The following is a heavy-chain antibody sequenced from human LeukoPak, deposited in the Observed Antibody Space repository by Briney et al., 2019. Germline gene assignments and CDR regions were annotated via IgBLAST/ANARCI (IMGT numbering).Heavy chain of an antibody. Sequence: ASVKVSCKASGYTFTGYYMHWVRQAPGQGLEWMGRINPNSGGTNYAQKFQGRVTMTRDTSISTAYMELGRLRSDDTAVYYCARSVLDGWFDPWGQGTLVTVSS. V-gene: IGHV1-2*06. CDR1: GYTFTGYY. CDR3: ARSVLDGWFDP. J-gene: IGHJ5*02. D-gene: IGHD5-24*01. CDR2: INPNSGGT.